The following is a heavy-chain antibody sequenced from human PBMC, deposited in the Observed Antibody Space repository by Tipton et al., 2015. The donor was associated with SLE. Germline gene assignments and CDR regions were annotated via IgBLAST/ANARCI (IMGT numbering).Heavy chain of an antibody. CDR2: ISWDGGST. CDR3: AKIGGKYQLLSGWFDP. D-gene: IGHD2-2*01. CDR1: GFTFDDYT. V-gene: IGHV3-43*01. J-gene: IGHJ5*02. Sequence: GSLRLSCAASGFTFDDYTMHWVRQAPGKGLEWVSLISWDGGSTYYADSVKGRFTISRDNSKNSLYLQMNSLRTEDTALYYCAKIGGKYQLLSGWFDPWGQGTLVTVSS.